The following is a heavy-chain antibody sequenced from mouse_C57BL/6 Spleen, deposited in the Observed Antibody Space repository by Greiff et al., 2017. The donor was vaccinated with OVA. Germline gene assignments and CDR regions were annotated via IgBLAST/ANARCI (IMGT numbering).Heavy chain of an antibody. CDR2: IDPETGGT. Sequence: QVQLQQSGAELVRPGASVTLSCKASGYTFTDYEMHWVKQTPVHGLEWIGAIDPETGGTAYNQKFKGKAILTADKSSSTAYMELLSLTSEDAAVYYCTREGDVWFAYWGQGTLVTVSA. CDR1: GYTFTDYE. V-gene: IGHV1-15*01. J-gene: IGHJ3*01. D-gene: IGHD3-3*01. CDR3: TREGDVWFAY.